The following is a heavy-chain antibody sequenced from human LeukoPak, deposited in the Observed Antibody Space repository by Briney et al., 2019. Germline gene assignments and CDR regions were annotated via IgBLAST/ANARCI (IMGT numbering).Heavy chain of an antibody. Sequence: GGSLRLSCAASGFTFDDYGMSWVRLAPGKGLEWVSGINWDGGSTGYADSVKGRFTISRDNAKNSLYLQMNSLRAEDTALYYCARDYDYYGSGSYYSVHYFDYWGQGTLVTVSS. V-gene: IGHV3-20*04. J-gene: IGHJ4*02. CDR1: GFTFDDYG. CDR2: INWDGGST. D-gene: IGHD3-10*01. CDR3: ARDYDYYGSGSYYSVHYFDY.